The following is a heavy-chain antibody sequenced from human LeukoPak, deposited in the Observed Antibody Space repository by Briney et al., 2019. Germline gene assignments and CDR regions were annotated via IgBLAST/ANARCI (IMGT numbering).Heavy chain of an antibody. V-gene: IGHV1-18*01. J-gene: IGHJ6*03. CDR1: VYTFTSYG. Sequence: ASVTDTCKACVYTFTSYGISWVRQAPAKGLEWMGWISTYNGNSNYAQKLQGRVTMTTDTSTSIAYMELRSLRSDDTAVYYCAREGLRSIAARRGTRDYMDVWGKGTTVIVS. CDR3: AREGLRSIAARRGTRDYMDV. D-gene: IGHD6-6*01. CDR2: ISTYNGNS.